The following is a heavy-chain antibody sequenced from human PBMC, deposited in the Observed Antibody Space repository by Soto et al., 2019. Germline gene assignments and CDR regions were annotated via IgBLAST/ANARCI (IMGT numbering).Heavy chain of an antibody. CDR3: AKTFDNGAYWGSEDYNFGMDV. V-gene: IGHV3-23*01. Sequence: PGGSLRLSCAASGFTFSTYAMSWVRQAPGKGLEWVSSISVGGDTTYYGDSVKGRFTISRDNSQNTLWLEMNSLRAEDTAVYYCAKTFDNGAYWGSEDYNFGMDVWGQGTTVTVSS. CDR2: ISVGGDTT. CDR1: GFTFSTYA. J-gene: IGHJ6*02. D-gene: IGHD2-8*01.